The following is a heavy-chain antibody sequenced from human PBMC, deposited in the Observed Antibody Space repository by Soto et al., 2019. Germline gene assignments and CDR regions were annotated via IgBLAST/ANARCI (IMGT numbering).Heavy chain of an antibody. Sequence: QVQLVQSGAEVKKPGSSVKVSCKASGGTFSSYTISWVRQAPGPGLEWMGRIISILGIANYAQKFQGRVTITADNSTSTAYMERSSLRSEDTAVYYCARDLGYYYGSGSYRGPETNWFDPWGQGTLVTVSS. CDR2: IISILGIA. J-gene: IGHJ5*02. D-gene: IGHD3-10*01. CDR3: ARDLGYYYGSGSYRGPETNWFDP. CDR1: GGTFSSYT. V-gene: IGHV1-69*08.